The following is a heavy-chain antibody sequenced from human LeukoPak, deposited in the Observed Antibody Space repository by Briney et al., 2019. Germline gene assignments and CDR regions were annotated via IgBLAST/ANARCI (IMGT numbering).Heavy chain of an antibody. D-gene: IGHD5-18*01. V-gene: IGHV3-7*05. J-gene: IGHJ4*02. CDR2: IKQGGSEK. CDR3: AQGRLGYSYGAFDH. Sequence: PGGSLRLSCAASGFTFTAYTMSWVRQAPGRGLEWVANIKQGGSEKYYGDSVKGRFTISRDNSKNTLYLQMHSLRVEDTAVYYCAQGRLGYSYGAFDHWGQGTLVTVSS. CDR1: GFTFTAYT.